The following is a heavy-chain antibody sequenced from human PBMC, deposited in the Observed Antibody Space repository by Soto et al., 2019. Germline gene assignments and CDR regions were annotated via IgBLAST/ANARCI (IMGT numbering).Heavy chain of an antibody. Sequence: EVQLLESGGGLVQPGGSLRLSCAASGFPFSTYEMTWVRQAPGKGLEWVSVIRPSGDNTYYADSVKGRFTISRDNSKNTLYLQVNSLRAEGTALYYCVKGGWLDYWGQGTVVTVSS. CDR3: VKGGWLDY. V-gene: IGHV3-23*01. D-gene: IGHD2-15*01. CDR1: GFPFSTYE. CDR2: IRPSGDNT. J-gene: IGHJ4*02.